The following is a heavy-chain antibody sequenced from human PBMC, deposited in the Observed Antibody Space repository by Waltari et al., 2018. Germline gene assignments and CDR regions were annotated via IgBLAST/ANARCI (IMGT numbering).Heavy chain of an antibody. CDR3: VRGRWLAGGFDY. CDR1: GYTFTGYY. D-gene: IGHD6-19*01. J-gene: IGHJ4*02. V-gene: IGHV1-2*06. CDR2: INPNSGGT. Sequence: QVQLVQSGAEVKKPGASVKVSCKASGYTFTGYYMHWVRQAPGQGLEWMGRINPNSGGTNYAQKVQGRVTMTRDTSISTAYMELSRLRSDDTAVYYCVRGRWLAGGFDYWGQGTLVTVSS.